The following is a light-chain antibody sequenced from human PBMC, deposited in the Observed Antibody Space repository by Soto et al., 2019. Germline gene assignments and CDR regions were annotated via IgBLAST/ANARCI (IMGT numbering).Light chain of an antibody. Sequence: EIVMTQSPATLSVSPGERATLSCRASQSVSGNLAWSQQKPGQSPRLLIYAASTRATGITARFSGSGSGTEFTLTISSLQSEDFAVYYCQQYNNWPPITFGPGTKVYIK. CDR2: AAS. V-gene: IGKV3-15*01. CDR1: QSVSGN. CDR3: QQYNNWPPIT. J-gene: IGKJ3*01.